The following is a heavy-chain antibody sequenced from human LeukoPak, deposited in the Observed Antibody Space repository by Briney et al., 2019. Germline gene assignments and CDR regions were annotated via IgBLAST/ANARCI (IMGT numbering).Heavy chain of an antibody. Sequence: SETLSLTCTVSGGSISSGGYYWSWIRQHPGKGLEWIGYIYYSGSTYYNPPLKSRVTISVDTSKNQFSLKLSSVTAADTAVYYCARDSINSTLTPYWGQGTLVTVSS. CDR2: IYYSGST. CDR3: ARDSINSTLTPY. V-gene: IGHV4-31*03. CDR1: GGSISSGGYY. J-gene: IGHJ4*02. D-gene: IGHD2/OR15-2a*01.